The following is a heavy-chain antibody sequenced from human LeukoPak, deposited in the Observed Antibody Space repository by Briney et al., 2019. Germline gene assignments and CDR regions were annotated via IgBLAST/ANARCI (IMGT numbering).Heavy chain of an antibody. Sequence: GASVKVSCKASGYTLTSHYMHWVRQAPGRGLEWMGLISPRGGATIYGQKFQGRVTMTSDTSTSTVYMELSSLRPADTAVYYCASGMQLRVGELFLDTRYDGFDLWGQGTMVTVSS. CDR3: ASGMQLRVGELFLDTRYDGFDL. J-gene: IGHJ3*01. CDR2: ISPRGGAT. D-gene: IGHD3-16*01. CDR1: GYTLTSHY. V-gene: IGHV1-46*01.